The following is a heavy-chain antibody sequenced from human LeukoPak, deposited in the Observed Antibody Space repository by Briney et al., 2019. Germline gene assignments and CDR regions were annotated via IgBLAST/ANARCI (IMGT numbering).Heavy chain of an antibody. CDR3: ATIVYSYYMDI. CDR1: GYTFTSYD. Sequence: ASVKVSCKASGYTFTSYDINWVRQATGQGLEWMGWKNPNSGNTGYAQKFQGRVTMTRNTSISTAYMELSSLRSEDTAVYYCATIVYSYYMDIWGKGTTVTVSS. D-gene: IGHD1-26*01. J-gene: IGHJ6*03. CDR2: KNPNSGNT. V-gene: IGHV1-8*01.